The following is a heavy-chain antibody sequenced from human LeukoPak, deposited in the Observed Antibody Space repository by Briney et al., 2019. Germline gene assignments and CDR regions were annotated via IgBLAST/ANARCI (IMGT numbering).Heavy chain of an antibody. CDR1: GFTFSSYW. Sequence: GGSLRLSCAASGFTFSSYWMSWVRQAPGKGLEWVANIKQDGSEKYYVDSVKGRFTISRDNAKNSLYLQMNSLRAEDTAVYYCASGLISRYSSGWCYFDYWGQGTLVTVSS. CDR3: ASGLISRYSSGWCYFDY. D-gene: IGHD6-19*01. V-gene: IGHV3-7*01. CDR2: IKQDGSEK. J-gene: IGHJ4*02.